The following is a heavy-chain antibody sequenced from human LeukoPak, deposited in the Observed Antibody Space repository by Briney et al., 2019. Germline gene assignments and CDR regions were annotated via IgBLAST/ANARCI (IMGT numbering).Heavy chain of an antibody. CDR2: INHSGST. CDR3: AVKGAPLTYFDY. J-gene: IGHJ4*02. CDR1: GGSFGGYY. D-gene: IGHD1-26*01. Sequence: SETLSLTCAVYGGSFGGYYWSWIRQPPGKGLEWIGEINHSGSTNYNPSLKSRVTTSVDTSKNQFSLKLSSVTAADTAVYYCAVKGAPLTYFDYWGQGTLVTVSS. V-gene: IGHV4-34*01.